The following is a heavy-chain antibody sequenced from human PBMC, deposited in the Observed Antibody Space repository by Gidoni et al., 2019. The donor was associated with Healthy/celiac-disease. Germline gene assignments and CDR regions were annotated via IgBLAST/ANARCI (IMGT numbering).Heavy chain of an antibody. V-gene: IGHV1-69*01. CDR3: ARVPRPMQQRAGWFDP. J-gene: IGHJ5*02. Sequence: QVQLGQSGAEVKKPGSSVKVSCKASGGTFRSYAISWVRKAPGQGLEWMGGIIPIFGTANYAQKFQGRVTITADESTSTAYLELSSLRSEDTAVYYCARVPRPMQQRAGWFDPWGQGTLVTVSS. CDR1: GGTFRSYA. CDR2: IIPIFGTA. D-gene: IGHD6-13*01.